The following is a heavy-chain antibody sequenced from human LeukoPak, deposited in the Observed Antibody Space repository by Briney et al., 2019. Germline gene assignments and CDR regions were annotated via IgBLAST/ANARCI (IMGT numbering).Heavy chain of an antibody. Sequence: AEALSLTCTVSGGSVSRGSYYWSWIRQPPGKGLEWIGYIYHSGSTNCKPTLKSRVTISVDTSNNQFSLELNSVTAADTAVYYCARQSAVTTFDYWGQGILVTVSS. CDR2: IYHSGST. J-gene: IGHJ4*02. CDR1: GGSVSRGSYY. V-gene: IGHV4-61*01. CDR3: ARQSAVTTFDY. D-gene: IGHD4-17*01.